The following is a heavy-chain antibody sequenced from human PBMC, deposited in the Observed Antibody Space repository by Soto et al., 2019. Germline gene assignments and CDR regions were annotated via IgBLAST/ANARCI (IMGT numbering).Heavy chain of an antibody. V-gene: IGHV4-39*01. D-gene: IGHD2-15*01. CDR2: MLYSGLT. CDR1: GYSVSSSDYY. CDR3: APLSVSLSGPYGIHV. J-gene: IGHJ6*02. Sequence: LSLTCSVSGYSVSSSDYYWAWIRQPPGKGLEWIGSMLYSGLTYYNPSLKSRVTLSVDTSKNQFSVRLNSVTASDTAVYYCAPLSVSLSGPYGIHVWGQGATVTVP.